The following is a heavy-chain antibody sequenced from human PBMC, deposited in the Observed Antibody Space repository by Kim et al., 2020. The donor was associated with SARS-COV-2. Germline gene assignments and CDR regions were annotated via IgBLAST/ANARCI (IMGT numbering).Heavy chain of an antibody. J-gene: IGHJ6*02. CDR3: AREELRTSHRNHYGMDV. Sequence: SETLSLTCTVSGGSISSGGYYWSWIRQHPGKGLEWIGYIYYSGSTYYNPSLKSRVTISVDTSKNQFSLKLSSVTAADTAVYYCAREELRTSHRNHYGMDVWGQGTTVTVSS. CDR1: GGSISSGGYY. D-gene: IGHD2-2*01. V-gene: IGHV4-31*03. CDR2: IYYSGST.